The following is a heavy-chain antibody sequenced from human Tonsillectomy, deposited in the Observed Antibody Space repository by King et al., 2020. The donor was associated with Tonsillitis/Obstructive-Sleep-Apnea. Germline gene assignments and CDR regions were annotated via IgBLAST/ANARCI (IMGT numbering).Heavy chain of an antibody. CDR2: IDSGHSDA. Sequence: QLVQSGVDVKKHGESLKSFCKGVGYSVTSYWIGWVSKRPGYVLEWLCIIDSGHSDARDIPCFQCQVTISADKSIRTAYQQWSSLKASDTAMYYCARKYCSSTTCRYNYYYYMDVWGKGTTVTVSS. V-gene: IGHV5-51*01. D-gene: IGHD2-2*01. CDR3: ARKYCSSTTCRYNYYYYMDV. J-gene: IGHJ6*03. CDR1: GYSVTSYW.